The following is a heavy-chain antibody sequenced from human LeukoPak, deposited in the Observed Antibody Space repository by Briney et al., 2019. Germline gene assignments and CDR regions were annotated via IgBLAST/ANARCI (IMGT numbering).Heavy chain of an antibody. CDR3: AKDLDGDSNY. CDR2: ISYDGGNK. Sequence: PGRSLRLSCAASGFTFSSYGMHWVRQAPGKGLEWVAVISYDGGNKYYADSVKGRFTISRDNSKNTLYLQMNSLRAEDTAVYYCAKDLDGDSNYWGQGTLVTVSS. D-gene: IGHD2-21*01. CDR1: GFTFSSYG. V-gene: IGHV3-30*18. J-gene: IGHJ4*02.